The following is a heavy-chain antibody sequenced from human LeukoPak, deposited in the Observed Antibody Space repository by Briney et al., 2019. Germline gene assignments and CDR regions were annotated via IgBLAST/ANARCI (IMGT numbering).Heavy chain of an antibody. V-gene: IGHV3-23*01. CDR2: LSDNGGSP. J-gene: IGHJ5*01. CDR3: AKDPETYSSRWFDS. CDR1: GFTFSNYA. D-gene: IGHD2-21*01. Sequence: GGSLRLSCAASGFTFSNYAMSWVRQAPGKGLEWVPSLSDNGGSPYYADSVKGRFTISRDNSKNTLHLHLNSLRVEDTAVYYCAKDPETYSSRWFDSWGQGTLVTVSS.